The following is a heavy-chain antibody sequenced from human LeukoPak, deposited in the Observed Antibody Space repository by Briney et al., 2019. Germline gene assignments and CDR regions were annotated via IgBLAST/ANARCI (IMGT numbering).Heavy chain of an antibody. CDR1: GASVNTYY. V-gene: IGHV4-4*07. J-gene: IGHJ4*02. D-gene: IGHD1-1*01. CDR3: ARAPHTVWYNHYFNS. CDR2: IYSGGTT. Sequence: SETLSLTCTVSGASVNTYYWSWIRQPAGKGLEWIGRIYSGGTTNYNASLKSRVTWSVDTSKNLFSLNLSSVTAADTAVYYCARAPHTVWYNHYFNSWGQGTLVTVSS.